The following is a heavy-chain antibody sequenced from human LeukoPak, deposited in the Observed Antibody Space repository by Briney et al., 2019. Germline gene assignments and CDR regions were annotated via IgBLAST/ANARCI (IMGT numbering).Heavy chain of an antibody. CDR3: ARGLRYYDFWSGFDY. CDR1: GGSFSGYY. CDR2: INHSGST. D-gene: IGHD3-3*01. J-gene: IGHJ4*02. Sequence: SETLSLTCAVYGGSFSGYYWSWIRQPPGKGLEWIGEINHSGSTNYNPSLKSRVTISVDTSKNQFSLKLSSVTAADTAVYYCARGLRYYDFWSGFDYWGQGTLVTVSS. V-gene: IGHV4-34*01.